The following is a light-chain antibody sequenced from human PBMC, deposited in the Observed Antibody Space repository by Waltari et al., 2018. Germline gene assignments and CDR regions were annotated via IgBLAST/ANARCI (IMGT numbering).Light chain of an antibody. V-gene: IGKV4-1*01. CDR2: GAS. CDR1: QSVLYSFNNKNF. CDR3: QQYCNTLWT. J-gene: IGKJ1*01. Sequence: DIVMTQSPDSLAVSLGERATINCKSSQSVLYSFNNKNFLAWYQQKPGQTPKLLISGASTREYGVPDRFSGSGSGTDFTLTISSLQTEDVAVYYCQQYCNTLWTFGQGTKVEIK.